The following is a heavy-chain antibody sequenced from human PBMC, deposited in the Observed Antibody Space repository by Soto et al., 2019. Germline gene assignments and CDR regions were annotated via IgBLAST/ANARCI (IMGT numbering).Heavy chain of an antibody. CDR1: GGSFSGYY. J-gene: IGHJ4*02. CDR3: ARGRRGYSYGYCDY. D-gene: IGHD5-18*01. V-gene: IGHV4-34*01. CDR2: INHSGST. Sequence: QVQLQQWGAGLLKPSETLSLTCAVYGGSFSGYYWSWIRQPPGKGLEWIGEINHSGSTNYNPSLKSRVTISVDTSKNQFSLKLSSVTAADTAVYYCARGRRGYSYGYCDYWGQGTLVTVSS.